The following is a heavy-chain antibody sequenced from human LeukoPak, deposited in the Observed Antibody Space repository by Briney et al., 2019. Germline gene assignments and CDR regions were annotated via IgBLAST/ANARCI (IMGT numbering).Heavy chain of an antibody. V-gene: IGHV4-39*07. CDR3: ARDRSRWDLLPFDY. D-gene: IGHD2-15*01. Sequence: PSETLSLTRTVSGGSISSRSYYWGWIRQPPGKGLEWIGDIYYDGSTYYNPSLKSRATMSVDTSKNQFSLKLSSVTAADTAIYCARDRSRWDLLPFDYWGQGALVTVSS. J-gene: IGHJ4*02. CDR2: IYYDGST. CDR1: GGSISSRSYY.